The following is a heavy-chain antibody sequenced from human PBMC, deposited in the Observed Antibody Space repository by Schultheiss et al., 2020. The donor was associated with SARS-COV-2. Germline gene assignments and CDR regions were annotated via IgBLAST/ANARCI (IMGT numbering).Heavy chain of an antibody. Sequence: GGSLRLSCAASGFTFSSYAMSWVRQAPGKGLEWVSAISGSGVSTHYADSVKGRFTISRDNSKNTLYLQMNSLRAEDTAVYYCARDRRGYSGYDSIDYYYYGMDVWGQGTTVTVSS. CDR3: ARDRRGYSGYDSIDYYYYGMDV. CDR1: GFTFSSYA. J-gene: IGHJ6*02. CDR2: ISGSGVST. V-gene: IGHV3-23*01. D-gene: IGHD5-12*01.